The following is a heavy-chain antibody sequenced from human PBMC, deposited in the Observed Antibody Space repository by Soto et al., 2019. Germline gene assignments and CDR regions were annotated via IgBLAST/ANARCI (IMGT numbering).Heavy chain of an antibody. Sequence: PSGTLSLTCSVSGGSIKNTNYHWGWIRQPPGKGLEWIGTLYYRGATDYNPSLKTRVTISVDTSKNLLSLNLSSVTAADTAVYYCFGVMAATLDYWGQGTLVTVSS. CDR1: GGSIKNTNYH. CDR2: LYYRGAT. CDR3: FGVMAATLDY. V-gene: IGHV4-39*01. D-gene: IGHD2-21*02. J-gene: IGHJ4*01.